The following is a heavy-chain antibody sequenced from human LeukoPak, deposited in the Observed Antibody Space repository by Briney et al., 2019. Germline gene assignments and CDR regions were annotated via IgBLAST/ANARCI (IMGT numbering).Heavy chain of an antibody. D-gene: IGHD3-9*01. CDR1: GFALSSYA. J-gene: IGHJ4*02. Sequence: PGGSLRLSCAASGFALSSYAMSWVRQAPGKGLEWVSAISGSGGSTYYADSVKGRFTISRDNSKNTLYLQMNSLRAEDTAVYYCAKNLYYDILADWGQGTLVTVSS. CDR2: ISGSGGST. V-gene: IGHV3-23*01. CDR3: AKNLYYDILAD.